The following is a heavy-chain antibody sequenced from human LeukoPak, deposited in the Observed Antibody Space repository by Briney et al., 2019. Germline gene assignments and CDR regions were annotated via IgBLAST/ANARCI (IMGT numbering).Heavy chain of an antibody. CDR3: ARGIAAAGTSGMDV. CDR2: ISAYNGNK. J-gene: IGHJ6*03. Sequence: ASVKVSCKASGYTFISYGISWVRQAPGQGLEWMGWISAYNGNKDYAQKFQGRVTMTTETSTSTAYMELSSLRSEDTAVYYCARGIAAAGTSGMDVWGKGTTVTISS. V-gene: IGHV1-18*01. D-gene: IGHD6-13*01. CDR1: GYTFISYG.